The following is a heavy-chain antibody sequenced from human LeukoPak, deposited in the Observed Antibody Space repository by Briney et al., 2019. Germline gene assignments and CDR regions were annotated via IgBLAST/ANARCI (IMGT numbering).Heavy chain of an antibody. D-gene: IGHD1-26*01. CDR3: TTWGGSFSRY. CDR2: IKNKSDGGTA. J-gene: IGHJ4*02. Sequence: GGSLRLSCAVSGFTFSSAWMAWVCQAPGKGLEWLGRIKNKSDGGTADSAEPVKGRFTISRDDSKSTLYLQMNSLGTEDTGVYYCTTWGGSFSRYWGQGTLVTVSS. V-gene: IGHV3-15*01. CDR1: GFTFSSAW.